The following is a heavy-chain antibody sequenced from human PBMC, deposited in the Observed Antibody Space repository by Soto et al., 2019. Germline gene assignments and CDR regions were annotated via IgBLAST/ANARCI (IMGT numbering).Heavy chain of an antibody. CDR3: AKDLEAGLYYFDY. CDR1: GGSISSSSYY. D-gene: IGHD6-19*01. Sequence: ETLSLTCTVSGGSISSSSYYWGWIRQPPGKGLEWVSAISGSGGSTYYADSVKGRFTISRDNSKNTLYLQMNSLRAEDTAVYYCAKDLEAGLYYFDYWGQGTLVTVSS. CDR2: ISGSGGST. J-gene: IGHJ4*02. V-gene: IGHV3-23*01.